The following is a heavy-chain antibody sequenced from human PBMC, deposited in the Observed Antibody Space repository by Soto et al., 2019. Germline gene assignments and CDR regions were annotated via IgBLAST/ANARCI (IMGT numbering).Heavy chain of an antibody. V-gene: IGHV4-4*02. CDR2: IHHSGCT. Sequence: SETLSLTCVVSGGSISTSNWWTWVRQPPGKGLEGIAEIHHSGCTNYSPSLKSRVVISIDKSKNQFSLQLNSVTAADTAKYYCATGNVYYYGSGDMWDHWGQGALVTVSS. J-gene: IGHJ4*02. CDR3: ATGNVYYYGSGDMWDH. D-gene: IGHD3-10*01. CDR1: GGSISTSNW.